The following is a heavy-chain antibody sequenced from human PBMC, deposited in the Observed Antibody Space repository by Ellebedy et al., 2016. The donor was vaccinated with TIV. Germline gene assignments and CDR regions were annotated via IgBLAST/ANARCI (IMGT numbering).Heavy chain of an antibody. D-gene: IGHD7-27*01. CDR1: GFTLTTYS. CDR2: ISHSSITI. V-gene: IGHV3-48*04. Sequence: GESLKISCAASGFTLTTYSMNWVRQAPGKGLEWVSYISHSSITINYADSVKGRFTISRDNSKNSLYLQMTSLRAEDTAVYYCARDMAWGNERVNDALDIWGQGTMVTVSP. J-gene: IGHJ3*02. CDR3: ARDMAWGNERVNDALDI.